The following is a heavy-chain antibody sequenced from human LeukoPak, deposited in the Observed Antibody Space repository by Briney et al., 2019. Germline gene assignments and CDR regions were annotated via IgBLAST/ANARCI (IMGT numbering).Heavy chain of an antibody. J-gene: IGHJ4*02. CDR3: ARERGVYYDSSGYFDY. V-gene: IGHV1-69*04. D-gene: IGHD3-22*01. CDR1: GGTFSSYT. CDR2: IIPILGIA. Sequence: SVKVSCKAFGGTFSSYTISWVRQAPGQGLEWMGRIIPILGIANYAQKFQGRVTITADKSTSTAYMELSSLRSEDTAVYYCARERGVYYDSSGYFDYWGQGTLVTVSS.